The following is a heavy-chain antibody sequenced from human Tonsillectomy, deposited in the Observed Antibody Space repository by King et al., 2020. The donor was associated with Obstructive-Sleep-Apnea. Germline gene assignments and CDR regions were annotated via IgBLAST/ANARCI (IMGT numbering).Heavy chain of an antibody. CDR2: ISMSGSDT. J-gene: IGHJ4*02. V-gene: IGHV3-48*04. Sequence: VQLVESGGGLVEPGGSLRLSCAVSGLTFSRYSMNWVRQAPGKGLEGISYISMSGSDTYYADSVKGRFIISRDDATNSVFLQVNNLGVDDTAVYYCAGDRNWAFDYWGQGTLVTVSS. CDR3: AGDRNWAFDY. CDR1: GLTFSRYS. D-gene: IGHD1-1*01.